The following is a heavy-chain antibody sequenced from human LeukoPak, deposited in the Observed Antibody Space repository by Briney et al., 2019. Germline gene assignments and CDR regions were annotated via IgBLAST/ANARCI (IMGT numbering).Heavy chain of an antibody. V-gene: IGHV1-46*01. D-gene: IGHD3-22*01. CDR3: ATTGRSSGYYYVVITSPWFDY. Sequence: RASVKVSCKASGYTFTSYYMHWVRQAPGQGLEWMGIINPSGGSTSDAQKFQGRVTMTRDTSTSTVYMELSSLRSEDTAVYYCATTGRSSGYYYVVITSPWFDYWGQGTLVTVSS. CDR2: INPSGGST. J-gene: IGHJ4*02. CDR1: GYTFTSYY.